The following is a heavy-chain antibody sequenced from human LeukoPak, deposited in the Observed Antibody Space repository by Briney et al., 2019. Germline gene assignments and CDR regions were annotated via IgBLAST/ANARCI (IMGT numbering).Heavy chain of an antibody. V-gene: IGHV4-61*02. CDR1: GDSISGGTYY. CDR3: ARDSNFYDVSHDKAEDF. D-gene: IGHD3-22*01. CDR2: VFRSGST. Sequence: SETLSLTCTVTGDSISGGTYYWTWVRQPAGKGLEWIGRVFRSGSTYYNPSLKSRVTTSIDTSNNQFSLHLRSVTAADTAVYYCARDSNFYDVSHDKAEDFWGQGTLVTVSS. J-gene: IGHJ4*02.